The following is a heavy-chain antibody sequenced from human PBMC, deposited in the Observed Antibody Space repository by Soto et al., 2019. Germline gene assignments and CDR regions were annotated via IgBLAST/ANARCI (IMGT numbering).Heavy chain of an antibody. Sequence: QVQLVESGGGVVQPGRSLRLSCAASGFTFSSYAMHWVRQAPGKGLEWVAVISYDGSNKYYADSVQGRFTISRDNSKKTLYLQMNSLRAEDTAVDYCARATVDSYFDYWGQGTLVTVSS. CDR3: ARATVDSYFDY. V-gene: IGHV3-30-3*01. CDR2: ISYDGSNK. J-gene: IGHJ4*02. CDR1: GFTFSSYA. D-gene: IGHD3-3*01.